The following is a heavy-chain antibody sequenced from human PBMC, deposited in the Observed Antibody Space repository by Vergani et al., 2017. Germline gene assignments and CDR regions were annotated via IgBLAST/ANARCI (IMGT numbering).Heavy chain of an antibody. D-gene: IGHD1-26*01. CDR3: ARYPEGSTLWYFDY. CDR2: MNPNSGNT. V-gene: IGHV1-8*01. CDR1: GYTFTSSD. J-gene: IGHJ4*02. Sequence: QVQLVQSGAEVKKPGASVKVSCKASGYTFTSSDINWVRQATGQGLEWMGWMNPNSGNTGYAQKFQGRVTMTRNTSISTAYMELSSLRSEDTAVYYCARYPEGSTLWYFDYWGQGTLVTVSS.